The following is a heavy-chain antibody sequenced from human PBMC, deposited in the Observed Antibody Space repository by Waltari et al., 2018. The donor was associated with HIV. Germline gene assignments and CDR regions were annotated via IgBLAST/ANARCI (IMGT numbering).Heavy chain of an antibody. V-gene: IGHV3-48*03. CDR3: ASTAMERRGAFDI. Sequence: EVQLVESGGGLVQPGGSLRISCAASGFTFSSSEMNWVRQDPGKGREWVSYISSSGSDIYYADSVKGRFTISRDNAKNSLYLQMNSLRAEDTAVYYCASTAMERRGAFDIWGQGTMVTVSS. D-gene: IGHD5-18*01. J-gene: IGHJ3*02. CDR2: ISSSGSDI. CDR1: GFTFSSSE.